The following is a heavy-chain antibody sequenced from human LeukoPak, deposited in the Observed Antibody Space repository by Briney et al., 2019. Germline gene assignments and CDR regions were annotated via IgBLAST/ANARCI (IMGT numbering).Heavy chain of an antibody. CDR3: ARVYVGYDSPFDY. V-gene: IGHV3-53*01. D-gene: IGHD3-22*01. CDR1: GFTVSSNY. J-gene: IGHJ4*02. Sequence: GGSLRLSCAASGFTVSSNYMSWVRQAPGKGLEWVSVIYSGGSTYYADSVKGRFTISRDNSKNTLYLQMNSLRAEDTAVYYCARVYVGYDSPFDYWGQGTLVTVSS. CDR2: IYSGGST.